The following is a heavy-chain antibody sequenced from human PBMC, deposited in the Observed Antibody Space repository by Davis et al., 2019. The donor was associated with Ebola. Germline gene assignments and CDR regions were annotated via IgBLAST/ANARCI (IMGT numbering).Heavy chain of an antibody. CDR3: ARGYYDISGYPSRGADY. J-gene: IGHJ4*02. D-gene: IGHD3-22*01. CDR1: GYMFTEYY. Sequence: ASVKVSCKASGYMFTEYYVHWVRQAPGQGLEWMGWINPNSGGTNYAQKFQGRVTMTRDTSISTAYMELRSLRSDDTAVYYCARGYYDISGYPSRGADYWGQGTVVTVSS. CDR2: INPNSGGT. V-gene: IGHV1-2*02.